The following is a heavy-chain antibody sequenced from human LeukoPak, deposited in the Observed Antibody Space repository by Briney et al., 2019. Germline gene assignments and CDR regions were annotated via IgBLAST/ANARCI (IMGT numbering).Heavy chain of an antibody. CDR3: ARHVGISF. J-gene: IGHJ4*02. CDR2: IKSKTDGGTT. D-gene: IGHD7-27*01. Sequence: GGSLRLSCAASGFTFSNAWMSWVRQAPGKGLEWVGRIKSKTDGGTTDYAAPVKGRFTISRDNAKNSLFLQMSNLRDDDTAIYYCARHVGISFWGQGTLVTVSS. V-gene: IGHV3-15*01. CDR1: GFTFSNAW.